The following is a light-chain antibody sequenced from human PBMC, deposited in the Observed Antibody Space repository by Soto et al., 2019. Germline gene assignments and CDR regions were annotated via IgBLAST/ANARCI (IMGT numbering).Light chain of an antibody. Sequence: EIVLTQSPDTLSLSPGERATLSCRASQSVGSSLAWYQRKPGQAPRLLIYVASNRATGIPARFSGSGSGTDFTLTISRLEPEDFAVYYCQKRFNWPPEVTFGPGTKVDIK. CDR3: QKRFNWPPEVT. J-gene: IGKJ3*01. CDR2: VAS. V-gene: IGKV3-11*01. CDR1: QSVGSS.